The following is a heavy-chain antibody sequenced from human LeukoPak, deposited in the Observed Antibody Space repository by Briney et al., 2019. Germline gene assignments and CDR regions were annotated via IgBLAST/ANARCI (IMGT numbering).Heavy chain of an antibody. CDR3: ASLFVPYWHTSAEQQLILP. CDR2: INPNSGGT. D-gene: IGHD6-13*01. V-gene: IGHV1-2*02. J-gene: IGHJ4*02. CDR1: GYPFIGNY. Sequence: ASVKVSCKASGYPFIGNYIHWVRQAPGQGLEWMGWINPNSGGTNYAQKFQGRVTMTRDTSISTAYMELSRLRSDDTAVYYCASLFVPYWHTSAEQQLILPWGQGTLVTVSS.